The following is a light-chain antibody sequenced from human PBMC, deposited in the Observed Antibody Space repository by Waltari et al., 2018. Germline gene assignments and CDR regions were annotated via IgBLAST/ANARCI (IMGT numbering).Light chain of an antibody. CDR1: QGISTY. CDR2: AAS. Sequence: DTQMTQSPSSLSASAGDTVTITCRASQGISTYLNWYQQKPGKAPKRLIYAASSLESGVPSRFSGSGSGTDFTLTISSLQPEDFATYYCLQYNSHPFTFGPGTKLDIK. V-gene: IGKV1-17*01. J-gene: IGKJ3*01. CDR3: LQYNSHPFT.